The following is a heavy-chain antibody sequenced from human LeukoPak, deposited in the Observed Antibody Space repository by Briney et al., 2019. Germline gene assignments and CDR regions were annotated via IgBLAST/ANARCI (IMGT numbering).Heavy chain of an antibody. Sequence: PSETLSLTCAVYGGSFSGYYWSWIRQPPGKGLEWIGEINHSGSTNYNPSLKSRVTISVDTSKNQFSLKLSSVTAADTAVYYCARGLYDYVWESYRYTFVFDYWGQGTLVTVSS. CDR3: ARGLYDYVWESYRYTFVFDY. V-gene: IGHV4-34*01. J-gene: IGHJ4*02. CDR2: INHSGST. D-gene: IGHD3-16*02. CDR1: GGSFSGYY.